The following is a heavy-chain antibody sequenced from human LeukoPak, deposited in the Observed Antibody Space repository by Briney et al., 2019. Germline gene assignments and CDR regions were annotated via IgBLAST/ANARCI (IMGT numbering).Heavy chain of an antibody. J-gene: IGHJ4*02. Sequence: GESLKISCQVSGYNLSTYWITWVRQMPGKGLEWMGRIDPSDSYINYSPSFQGHVTISAGKSISTAYLQWGSLRASDTAMYYCARHYDILTAFSSWGQGTLVTVSS. CDR1: GYNLSTYW. D-gene: IGHD3-9*01. CDR2: IDPSDSYI. V-gene: IGHV5-10-1*01. CDR3: ARHYDILTAFSS.